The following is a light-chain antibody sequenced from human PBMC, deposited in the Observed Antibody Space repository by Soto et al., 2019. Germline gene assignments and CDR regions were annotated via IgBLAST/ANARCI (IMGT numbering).Light chain of an antibody. Sequence: QSVLTQPPSASGSTGQSVAISCTGTSSDVGGYNYVSWYQQHPGKAPKLMIYEVNKRPSGVPDRFSGSKSANTASLTVSGLQAEDEADYYCSSYAGSSNVFGTGTKVTVL. V-gene: IGLV2-8*01. CDR2: EVN. J-gene: IGLJ1*01. CDR1: SSDVGGYNY. CDR3: SSYAGSSNV.